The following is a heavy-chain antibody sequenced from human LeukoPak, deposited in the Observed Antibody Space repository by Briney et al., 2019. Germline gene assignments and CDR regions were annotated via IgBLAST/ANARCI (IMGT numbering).Heavy chain of an antibody. Sequence: SETLSLTCAVYGGSFSGYYWSWIRQPPGKGLEWIGEINHSGSTNYNPSLKSRVTISVDTSKNQFSLKLSSVTAADTAVYYCARARGVWYYYDSSGYSYFDYWGQGTLVTVSS. J-gene: IGHJ4*02. CDR2: INHSGST. CDR3: ARARGVWYYYDSSGYSYFDY. D-gene: IGHD3-22*01. CDR1: GGSFSGYY. V-gene: IGHV4-34*01.